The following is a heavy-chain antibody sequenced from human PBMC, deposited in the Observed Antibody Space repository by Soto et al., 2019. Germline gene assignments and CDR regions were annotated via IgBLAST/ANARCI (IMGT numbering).Heavy chain of an antibody. CDR3: VLGYCSSTSCYDYFDY. D-gene: IGHD2-2*01. CDR1: GGTFSSYT. J-gene: IGHJ4*02. Sequence: QVQLVQSGAEVKKPESSVKVSCKASGGTFSSYTISWVRQAPGQGLEWMGRIIPILGIANYAQKFQGRVTITADKSTSTAYMELSSLRSEDTAVHYCVLGYCSSTSCYDYFDYWGQGTLVTVSS. V-gene: IGHV1-69*02. CDR2: IIPILGIA.